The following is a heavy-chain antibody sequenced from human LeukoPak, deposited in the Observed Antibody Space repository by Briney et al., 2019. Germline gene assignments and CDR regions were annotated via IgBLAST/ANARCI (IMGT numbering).Heavy chain of an antibody. J-gene: IGHJ4*02. CDR3: AREPVVVPAAFDY. CDR1: GGSFSGYY. V-gene: IGHV4-34*01. CDR2: INHSGST. Sequence: PSETLSLTCAVYGGSFSGYYWSWIRQPPGKGLEWIGEINHSGSTNYNPSLKSRVTISVDTSKNQFSLKLSSVTAADTAVNYCAREPVVVPAAFDYWGQGTLVTVSS. D-gene: IGHD2-2*01.